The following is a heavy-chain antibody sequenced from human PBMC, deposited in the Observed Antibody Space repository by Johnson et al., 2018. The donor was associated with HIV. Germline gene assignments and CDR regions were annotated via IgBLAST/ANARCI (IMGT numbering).Heavy chain of an antibody. V-gene: IGHV3-30-3*02. CDR3: AKDCVGVWWSRAFDI. Sequence: QVQLVESGGGVVQPGRSLRLSCTSALSFSGYAMHWVRQAPGKGLEWVAVVSYDGSNKYYADSVKGRFTISRDNAKNSLYLQMNSLRAEDTAVYYCAKDCVGVWWSRAFDIWGQGTMVTVSS. CDR1: ALSFSGYA. J-gene: IGHJ3*02. D-gene: IGHD2-21*01. CDR2: VSYDGSNK.